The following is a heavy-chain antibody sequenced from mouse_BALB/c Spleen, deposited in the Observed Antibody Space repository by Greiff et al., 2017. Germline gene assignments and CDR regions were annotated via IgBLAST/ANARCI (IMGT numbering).Heavy chain of an antibody. D-gene: IGHD2-12*01. CDR3: AREGIRPSYAMDY. Sequence: EVQLQESGPELVKPGASVKISCKASGYSFTGYYMHWVKQSHVKSLEWIGRINPYNGATSYNQNFKDKASLTVDKSSSTAYMELHSLTSEDSAVYYCAREGIRPSYAMDYWGQGTSVTVSS. CDR2: INPYNGAT. J-gene: IGHJ4*01. CDR1: GYSFTGYY. V-gene: IGHV1-31*01.